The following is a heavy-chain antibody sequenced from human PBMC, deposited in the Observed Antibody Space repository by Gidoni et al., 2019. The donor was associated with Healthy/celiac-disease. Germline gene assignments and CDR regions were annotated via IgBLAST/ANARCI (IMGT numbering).Heavy chain of an antibody. CDR2: ISGSGGST. CDR3: ASNSYGCSFSYYYYGMDV. D-gene: IGHD5-18*01. Sequence: EVQLLESGGRLVPPGGSLRLPCAASGFTVRSSAMSWVRQGPGKGREWVSGISGSGGSTYYADSVKGRFTISRDNSKNTLYLQMNSLRAEDTAVYYCASNSYGCSFSYYYYGMDVWGQGTTVTVSS. CDR1: GFTVRSSA. J-gene: IGHJ6*02. V-gene: IGHV3-23*01.